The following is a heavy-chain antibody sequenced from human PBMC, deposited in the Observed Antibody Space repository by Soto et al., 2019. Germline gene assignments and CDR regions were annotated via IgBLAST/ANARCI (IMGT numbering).Heavy chain of an antibody. CDR1: GYIFTTYW. CDR2: IYPIDSDI. J-gene: IGHJ6*02. CDR3: ATSQDPYYYGMDV. V-gene: IGHV5-51*01. Sequence: GESLKISCKGSGYIFTTYWIGWVRQMPGKGLEWMGIIYPIDSDIKYSPSFQGQVTFSVDKSVSTAYLQWSSLKASDTAMYFCATSQDPYYYGMDVWGQGTTVTVSS.